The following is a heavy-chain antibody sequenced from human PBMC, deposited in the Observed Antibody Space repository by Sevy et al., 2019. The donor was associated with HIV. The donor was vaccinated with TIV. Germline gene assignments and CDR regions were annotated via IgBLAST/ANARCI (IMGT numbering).Heavy chain of an antibody. Sequence: SETLSLTCTVSNDSISNSYWSWIRQSPDKRLEYIGYVYYTGTTVYNPSLRSRVTISVDTSKNQFSLKLNSVTAADTAVYYCARRRSSYGYSYYYYMDVWGKGTTVTVSS. J-gene: IGHJ6*03. V-gene: IGHV4-59*08. CDR1: NDSISNSY. CDR2: VYYTGTT. CDR3: ARRRSSYGYSYYYYMDV. D-gene: IGHD3-16*01.